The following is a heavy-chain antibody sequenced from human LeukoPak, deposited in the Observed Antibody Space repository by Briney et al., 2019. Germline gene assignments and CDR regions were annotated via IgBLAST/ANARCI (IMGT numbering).Heavy chain of an antibody. J-gene: IGHJ4*02. Sequence: ASVKVSCKASGGTFSSYAISWVRQAPGQGLEWMGRIIPIFGIANYAQKFQGRVTITADKSTSTAYMELSSLRSEDTAVYYCAADQEQQLALDYWGQGTLVTVSS. CDR3: AADQEQQLALDY. D-gene: IGHD6-13*01. CDR1: GGTFSSYA. V-gene: IGHV1-69*04. CDR2: IIPIFGIA.